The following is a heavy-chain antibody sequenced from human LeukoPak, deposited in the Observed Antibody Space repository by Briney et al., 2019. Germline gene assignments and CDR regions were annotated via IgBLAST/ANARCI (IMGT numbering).Heavy chain of an antibody. CDR2: ISDSGGST. CDR3: ASSYGSSAYYPFDY. V-gene: IGHV3-23*01. J-gene: IGHJ4*02. D-gene: IGHD3-22*01. CDR1: GFASRKHA. Sequence: GGALRLSCVASGFASRKHAMCWVRQASGKGLEWDSLISDSGGSTNYADSVKGRFTISRDNSRNTLYLQMNTLRAEDTAIYYCASSYGSSAYYPFDYWGQGTLVTVFS.